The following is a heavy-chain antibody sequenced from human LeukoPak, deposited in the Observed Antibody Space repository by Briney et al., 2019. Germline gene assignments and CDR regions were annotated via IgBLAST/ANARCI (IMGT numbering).Heavy chain of an antibody. CDR3: ARDRNDYVWGSYRPNDAFDI. V-gene: IGHV3-30*04. Sequence: SGGSLRLSCAASGFTFSSYAMHWVRQAPGKGLEWVAVISYDGSNKYYADSVKGRFTISRDNAKNSLYLQMNSLRAEDTAVYYCARDRNDYVWGSYRPNDAFDIWGQGTMVTVSS. CDR2: ISYDGSNK. D-gene: IGHD3-16*02. J-gene: IGHJ3*02. CDR1: GFTFSSYA.